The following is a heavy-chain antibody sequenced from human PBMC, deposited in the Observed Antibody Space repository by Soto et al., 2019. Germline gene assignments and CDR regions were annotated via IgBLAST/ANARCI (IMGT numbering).Heavy chain of an antibody. CDR3: ATSDYDILTGYYEYYYYYMDV. Sequence: TSETLSLTCTVSGGSISSYYWSWIRQPPGKGLEWIGYIYYSGSTNYNPSLKSRVTISVDTSKNQFSLKLSSVTAADTAVYYCATSDYDILTGYYEYYYYYMDVWGKGTTVTVSS. CDR2: IYYSGST. V-gene: IGHV4-59*08. CDR1: GGSISSYY. J-gene: IGHJ6*03. D-gene: IGHD3-9*01.